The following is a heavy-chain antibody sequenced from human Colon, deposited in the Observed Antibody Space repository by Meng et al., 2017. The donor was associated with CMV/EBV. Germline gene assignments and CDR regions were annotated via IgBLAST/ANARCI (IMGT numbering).Heavy chain of an antibody. CDR2: IFHSGAM. J-gene: IGHJ5*02. CDR3: AREAGYSYGSSSFDP. Sequence: GSLRLSCSVSNGSISSSLYYWGWLRQPPGKGLEWIGSIFHSGAMYKNPSLKSRVTMSVDTSKNHFSLTLNSVTAADTAVYFCAREAGYSYGSSSFDPWGQGTLVTVSS. CDR1: NGSISSSLYY. D-gene: IGHD5-18*01. V-gene: IGHV4-39*07.